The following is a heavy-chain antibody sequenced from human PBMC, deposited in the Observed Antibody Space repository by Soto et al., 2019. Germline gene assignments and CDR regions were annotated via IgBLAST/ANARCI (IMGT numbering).Heavy chain of an antibody. CDR3: ARPTQIKQYCSGDCYSAPLDY. Sequence: QVQLMQSGAEVKKPGSSVKVSCKASGGTFRNYAISWVRQAPGQGLEWMGGTIPIFGTANYAQKFQGRVTITADETTSTAYMKLSSLRSEDTAVYYCARPTQIKQYCSGDCYSAPLDYWGQGTLVTVSS. V-gene: IGHV1-69*12. D-gene: IGHD2-21*02. J-gene: IGHJ4*02. CDR1: GGTFRNYA. CDR2: TIPIFGTA.